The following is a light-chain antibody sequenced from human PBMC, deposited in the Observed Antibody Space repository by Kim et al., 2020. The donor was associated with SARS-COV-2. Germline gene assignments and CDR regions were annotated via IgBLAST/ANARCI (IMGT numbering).Light chain of an antibody. CDR3: QQYNTYGT. Sequence: EIVMTQSPATLSVSPGERATLSCRASQSVSSNLAWYQHQPGQAPRLLIYGASTRATGIPARFSGSGSGTEFTLTISSLQSEDFAVYYCQQYNTYGTFGQGTKVDIK. J-gene: IGKJ1*01. V-gene: IGKV3-15*01. CDR1: QSVSSN. CDR2: GAS.